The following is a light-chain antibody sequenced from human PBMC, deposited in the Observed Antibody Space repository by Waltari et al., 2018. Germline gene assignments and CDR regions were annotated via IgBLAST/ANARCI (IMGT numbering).Light chain of an antibody. CDR2: STN. Sequence: QTVVTQEPSFSVSPGGTVTLTCGLSSGSVSTSYFPRWYQQTPGQAPRTLIYSTNTRSSGVPDRFSGSILGNKAALTITGAQADDESDYYCVLYMGSGSYWVFGGGTKLTVL. J-gene: IGLJ3*02. V-gene: IGLV8-61*01. CDR3: VLYMGSGSYWV. CDR1: SGSVSTSYF.